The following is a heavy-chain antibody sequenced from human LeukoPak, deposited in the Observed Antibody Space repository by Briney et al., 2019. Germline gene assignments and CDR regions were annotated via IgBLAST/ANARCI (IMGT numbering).Heavy chain of an antibody. CDR2: ISGSGGST. Sequence: QSGGSLRLSCAASGFTFSSYAMSWVRQAPGKGLEWVSAISGSGGSTYYADSVKGRFTISRDNSKNTLYLQMNSLRAEDTAVYYCAKAFWRVFGVVTTLDYWGQGTLVTVSS. CDR1: GFTFSSYA. J-gene: IGHJ4*02. D-gene: IGHD3-3*01. CDR3: AKAFWRVFGVVTTLDY. V-gene: IGHV3-23*01.